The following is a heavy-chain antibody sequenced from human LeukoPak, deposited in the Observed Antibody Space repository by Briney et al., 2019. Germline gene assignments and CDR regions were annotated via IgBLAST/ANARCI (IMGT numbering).Heavy chain of an antibody. D-gene: IGHD2-15*01. V-gene: IGHV4-34*01. J-gene: IGHJ4*02. CDR1: GGSFSGYY. Sequence: SETLSLTCAVYGGSFSGYYWSWIRQPPGKGLEWIGEINHSGSTNYNPSLKSRVTISVDTSKNQFSLKLSSVTAADTAVYYCARGPLVAAFCDYWGQGTLVTASS. CDR2: INHSGST. CDR3: ARGPLVAAFCDY.